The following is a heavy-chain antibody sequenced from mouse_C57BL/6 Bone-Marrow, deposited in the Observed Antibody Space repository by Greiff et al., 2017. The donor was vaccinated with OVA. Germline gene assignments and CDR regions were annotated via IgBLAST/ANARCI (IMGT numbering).Heavy chain of an antibody. V-gene: IGHV2-9-1*01. D-gene: IGHD2-3*01. CDR1: GFSLTSYA. J-gene: IGHJ3*01. Sequence: VQLQQSGPGLVAPSQSLSITCTASGFSLTSYAISWVRQPPGKGLEWLGVIWPGGGTNYKSAHKTGMFTSKDNSRNEVFLKMSSLQTDYAARYYCARNFGGYYGWFAYWGQGTLVTVSA. CDR3: ARNFGGYYGWFAY. CDR2: IWPGGGT.